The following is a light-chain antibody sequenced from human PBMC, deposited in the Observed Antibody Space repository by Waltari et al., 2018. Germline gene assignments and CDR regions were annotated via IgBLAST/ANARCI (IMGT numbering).Light chain of an antibody. CDR1: QTLLKHVNDKNY. Sequence: VMTESADSLAVSLGARATINCKSSQTLLKHVNDKNYLAWYQQNPEPPPRLLIYWASTRESGLPDRFSGSGSGTDFTLTISNLQAEDVAVYYCQQYYSRRTFGQGTKVEI. V-gene: IGKV4-1*01. CDR3: QQYYSRRT. CDR2: WAS. J-gene: IGKJ1*01.